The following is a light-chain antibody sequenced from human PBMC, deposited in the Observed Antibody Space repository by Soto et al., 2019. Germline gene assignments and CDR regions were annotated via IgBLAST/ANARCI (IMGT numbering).Light chain of an antibody. CDR3: LQALQTSFT. CDR2: LGS. V-gene: IGKV2-28*01. J-gene: IGKJ3*01. Sequence: DIVMTQSPLSLSVTPGEPASISCRCSQSLLHRNGNNYLDWYLQKPGQSQQLLISLGSNRASGVPDRFSGSGSGTDFTLKIRRVEAEDVGVYYCLQALQTSFTFGPGTKVDIK. CDR1: QSLLHRNGNNY.